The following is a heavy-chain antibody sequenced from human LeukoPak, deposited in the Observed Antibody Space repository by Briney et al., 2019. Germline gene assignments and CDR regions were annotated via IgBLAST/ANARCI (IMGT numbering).Heavy chain of an antibody. CDR2: VDPEDGET. CDR3: ATRCYTGGFPYDI. J-gene: IGHJ3*02. Sequence: ASVKVSCKASGYTFTDYDMHWVQQAPGKGLEWMGRVDPEDGETIYAEKFQGRVTITADTSTDTAYMELSSLRSEDTAVYYCATRCYTGGFPYDIWGQGTMVTVSS. D-gene: IGHD2-2*02. CDR1: GYTFTDYD. V-gene: IGHV1-69-2*01.